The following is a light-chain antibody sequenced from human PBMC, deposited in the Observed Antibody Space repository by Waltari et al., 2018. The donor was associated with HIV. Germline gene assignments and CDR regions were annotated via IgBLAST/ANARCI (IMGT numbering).Light chain of an antibody. Sequence: QSVLIQPPSASGTPGQRVTSSCSGRRSNIGSNSVNWYQQFPGTAPKLLIYSNDRRPSGVPDRFSGSKSGTSASLVINGLQPEDEADYYCSAWDDNLNALFGGGTKLTVL. CDR1: RSNIGSNS. CDR3: SAWDDNLNAL. CDR2: SND. V-gene: IGLV1-44*01. J-gene: IGLJ2*01.